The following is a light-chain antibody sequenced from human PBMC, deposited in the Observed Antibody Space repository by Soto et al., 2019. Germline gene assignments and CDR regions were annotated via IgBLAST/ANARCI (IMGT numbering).Light chain of an antibody. CDR1: QNINNY. CDR2: DAS. CDR3: QQSYSTPRT. V-gene: IGKV1-39*01. Sequence: DIQMTQSPASLSSSVGDRFTVTCQASQNINNYLNWYQQKPGRAPKLLIYDASNLEAGVPSRFSGSGSGTDFTLTISSLQPEDFATYYCQQSYSTPRTFGQGTKVDI. J-gene: IGKJ1*01.